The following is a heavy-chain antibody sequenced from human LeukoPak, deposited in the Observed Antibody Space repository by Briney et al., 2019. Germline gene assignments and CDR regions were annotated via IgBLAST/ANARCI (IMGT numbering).Heavy chain of an antibody. D-gene: IGHD3-22*01. V-gene: IGHV3-74*01. CDR2: INPDGTST. CDR1: GFTFSTYW. Sequence: GGSLRLSCAASGFTFSTYWMHWVRQAPGKGLVWVSRINPDGTSTSNADSVKGRFTISRDNAKNSLYLQMNSLRAEDTAVYYCARGPMGYYDSTGYDNWGQGTLVTVST. CDR3: ARGPMGYYDSTGYDN. J-gene: IGHJ4*02.